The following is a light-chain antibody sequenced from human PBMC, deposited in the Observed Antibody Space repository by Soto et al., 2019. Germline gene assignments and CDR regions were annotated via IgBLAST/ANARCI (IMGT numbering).Light chain of an antibody. V-gene: IGKV3-20*01. CDR3: QQYGSSRIT. J-gene: IGKJ5*01. Sequence: EIVLTQSPGTPSLSPGERATLSCRASQSVSSSYLAWYQQKPGQAPRLLIYGASSRATGIPDRFSGSGSGTDFTLTISRLEPEDFAVYYCQQYGSSRITFGQGTRLEIK. CDR1: QSVSSSY. CDR2: GAS.